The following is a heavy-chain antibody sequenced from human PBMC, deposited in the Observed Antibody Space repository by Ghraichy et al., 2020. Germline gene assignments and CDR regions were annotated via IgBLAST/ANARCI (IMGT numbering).Heavy chain of an antibody. Sequence: SETLSLTCTVSGGSISSSSYYWGWIRQPPGKGLEWIGSIYYSGSTYYNPSLKSRVTISVDTSKNQFSLKLSSVTAADTAVYYCARLNGVFLYYFDYWGQGTLVTVSS. V-gene: IGHV4-39*01. CDR3: ARLNGVFLYYFDY. CDR2: IYYSGST. J-gene: IGHJ4*02. CDR1: GGSISSSSYY. D-gene: IGHD2-8*01.